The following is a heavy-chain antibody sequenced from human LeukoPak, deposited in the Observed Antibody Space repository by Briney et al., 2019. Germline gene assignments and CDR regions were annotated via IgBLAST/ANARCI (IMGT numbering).Heavy chain of an antibody. CDR1: GFTFSSYW. J-gene: IGHJ3*02. Sequence: GGSLRLSCAASGFTFSSYWMHWVRQAPGKGLVWVSRINSDGSTTSYADSVKGRFTISRDNAKNTLYLQMNSLRAEDTAVYYCARRSAAKDAFDIWGQGTMVTVSS. CDR2: INSDGSTT. CDR3: ARRSAAKDAFDI. V-gene: IGHV3-74*01. D-gene: IGHD6-25*01.